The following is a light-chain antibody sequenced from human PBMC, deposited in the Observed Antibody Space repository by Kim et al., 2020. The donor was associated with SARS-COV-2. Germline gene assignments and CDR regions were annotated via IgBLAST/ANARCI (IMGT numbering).Light chain of an antibody. Sequence: SPGERATLSCRASQTINNKLVWYQHKPGQAPRLLIYDATTRATGVPARFIGSGSETDFTLTISSLQSEDFAVYYCQQSNDWPRLTFGQGTKVDIK. J-gene: IGKJ1*01. CDR3: QQSNDWPRLT. V-gene: IGKV3-15*01. CDR1: QTINNK. CDR2: DAT.